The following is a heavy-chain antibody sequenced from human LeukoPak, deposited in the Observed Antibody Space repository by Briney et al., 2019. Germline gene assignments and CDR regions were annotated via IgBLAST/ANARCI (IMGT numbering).Heavy chain of an antibody. Sequence: GASVKASCKASGYTFNSYYMHWVREAPGQGLEWMGIINPSAGSTTFAQKFQGRITMTRDPSTSTVYMDLSSLRSEDTAFYYCARGGSTRGCRFDYWGQGTLVTVSS. CDR3: ARGGSTRGCRFDY. CDR1: GYTFNSYY. J-gene: IGHJ4*02. D-gene: IGHD1-26*01. CDR2: INPSAGST. V-gene: IGHV1-46*02.